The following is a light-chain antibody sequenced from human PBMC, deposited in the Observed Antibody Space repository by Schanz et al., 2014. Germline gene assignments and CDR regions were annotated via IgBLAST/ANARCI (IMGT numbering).Light chain of an antibody. V-gene: IGLV2-14*01. CDR1: GYNY. CDR3: SSNTSSSTWV. CDR2: DVS. J-gene: IGLJ3*02. Sequence: QSALTQPASVSGSPGQSITISCTGGYNYVSWYQQHPGKAPKLMIYDVSNRPSGVSNRFSGSKPGNTASLTISGLQAEDECDYYCSSNTSSSTWVFGGGTKLTVL.